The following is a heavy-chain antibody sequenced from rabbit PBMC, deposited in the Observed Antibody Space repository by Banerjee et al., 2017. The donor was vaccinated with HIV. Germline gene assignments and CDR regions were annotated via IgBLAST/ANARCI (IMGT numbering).Heavy chain of an antibody. CDR3: ARSAASTGFYLDL. Sequence: QEQLVESGGGLVTLGGSLKLSCKASGIDFSSYYYMCWVRQAPGKGLQLIACIYTSSGSTWYASWVNGRFTISKTSSTTVTLQMTSLTVADTATYFCARSAASTGFYLDLWGPGTLVTVS. CDR1: GIDFSSYYY. D-gene: IGHD3-1*01. CDR2: IYTSSGST. V-gene: IGHV1S43*01. J-gene: IGHJ4*01.